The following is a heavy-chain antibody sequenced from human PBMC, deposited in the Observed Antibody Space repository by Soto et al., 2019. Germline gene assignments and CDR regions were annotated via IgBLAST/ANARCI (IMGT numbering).Heavy chain of an antibody. D-gene: IGHD1-1*01. CDR3: ARRTTNWYFDL. J-gene: IGHJ2*01. CDR2: IFYTGST. V-gene: IGHV4-59*01. Sequence: QVQLQESGPGLVTPSETLSLTCTVSGGSISNYYWTWIRQPPGKGLEWIGYIFYTGSTNYNPSLMRXXPXSXHTSKNQFSLKLTSVTAADTAVYYCARRTTNWYFDLWGRGTLVTVSS. CDR1: GGSISNYY.